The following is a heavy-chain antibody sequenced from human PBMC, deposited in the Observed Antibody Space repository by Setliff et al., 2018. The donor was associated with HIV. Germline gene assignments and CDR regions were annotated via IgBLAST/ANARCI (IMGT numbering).Heavy chain of an antibody. J-gene: IGHJ6*02. CDR3: ARNSSGWYYSNYYYYGMDV. V-gene: IGHV1-69*13. Sequence: SVKVSCKASGGTFSSYAISWVRQAPGQGLEWMGGIIPIFGTANYAQKFQGRVTITADESTSTAYMELSSLRSEDTAVYYCARNSSGWYYSNYYYYGMDVWGQGTTVTVSS. D-gene: IGHD6-19*01. CDR2: IIPIFGTA. CDR1: GGTFSSYA.